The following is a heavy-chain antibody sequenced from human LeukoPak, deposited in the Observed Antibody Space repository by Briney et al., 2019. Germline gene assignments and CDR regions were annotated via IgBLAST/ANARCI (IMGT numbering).Heavy chain of an antibody. Sequence: SETLSLTCAVSGESFRGYYWSWIRQSPGKGLEWIGEINHSGSTNYNPSLETRVTISLDTSKSQFSLELTSVIAADTAVYYCARASTDYWGQGTLVTVSS. CDR2: INHSGST. J-gene: IGHJ4*02. CDR3: ARASTDY. V-gene: IGHV4-34*01. CDR1: GESFRGYY.